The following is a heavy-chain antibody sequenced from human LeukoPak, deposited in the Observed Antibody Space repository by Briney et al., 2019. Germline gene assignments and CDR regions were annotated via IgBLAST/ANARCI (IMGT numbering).Heavy chain of an antibody. J-gene: IGHJ3*02. CDR1: GGSFSGYY. CDR2: INHSGST. V-gene: IGHV4-34*01. CDR3: ARGRPRITMIVVVRVGAFDI. D-gene: IGHD3-22*01. Sequence: SETLSLTCAVYGGSFSGYYWSWIRQPPGKGLEWIGEINHSGSTNYNPSLKSRVTISVDTSKNQFSLKLSSVTAADTAVYHCARGRPRITMIVVVRVGAFDIWGQGTMVTVSS.